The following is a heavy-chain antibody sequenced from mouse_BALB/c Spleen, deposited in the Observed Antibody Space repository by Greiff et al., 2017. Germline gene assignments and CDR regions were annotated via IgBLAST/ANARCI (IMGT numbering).Heavy chain of an antibody. J-gene: IGHJ3*01. D-gene: IGHD2-2*01. CDR1: GFSLTSYG. CDR2: IWAGGST. Sequence: VQRVESGPGLVAPSQSLSITCTVSGFSLTSYGVHWVRQPPGKGLEWLGVIWAGGSTNYNSALMSRLSISKDNSKSQVFLKMNSLQTDDTAMYYCARDHYGSAWFAYWGQGTLVTVSA. CDR3: ARDHYGSAWFAY. V-gene: IGHV2-9*02.